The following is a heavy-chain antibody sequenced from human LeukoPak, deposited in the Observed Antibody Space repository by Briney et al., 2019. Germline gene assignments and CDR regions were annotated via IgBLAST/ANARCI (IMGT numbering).Heavy chain of an antibody. V-gene: IGHV3-48*01. Sequence: GGSLRLSCVASGFTFSSYSMNWVRQAPGKGLEWVSYISSSSSTIYYADSVKGRFTISRDNAKNSLYLQMNSLRAEDTAVYYCARDLRNSGYDYGFGYWGQGTLVTVSS. CDR3: ARDLRNSGYDYGFGY. CDR2: ISSSSSTI. J-gene: IGHJ4*02. CDR1: GFTFSSYS. D-gene: IGHD5-12*01.